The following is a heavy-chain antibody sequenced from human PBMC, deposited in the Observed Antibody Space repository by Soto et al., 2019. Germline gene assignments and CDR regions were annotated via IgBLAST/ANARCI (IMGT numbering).Heavy chain of an antibody. CDR3: ARVPNHYGSGSYYNVPFDY. CDR1: GGSISSGGYY. J-gene: IGHJ4*02. Sequence: SETLSLTCTVSGGSISSGGYYWSWIRQHPGKGLEWIGYIYYSGSTYYNPSLKSRVTISVDTSKNQFSLKLSSVTAADTAVYYCARVPNHYGSGSYYNVPFDYWGQGTLVTVSS. D-gene: IGHD3-10*01. V-gene: IGHV4-31*03. CDR2: IYYSGST.